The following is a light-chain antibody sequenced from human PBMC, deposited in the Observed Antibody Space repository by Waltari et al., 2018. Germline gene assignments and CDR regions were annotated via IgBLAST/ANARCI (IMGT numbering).Light chain of an antibody. V-gene: IGKV2-30*02. CDR1: QSLLHSNGNTY. J-gene: IGKJ4*01. CDR2: KIS. CDR3: MQGTHFPLT. Sequence: DVVMTQSPLSLPIPPGQPPSMTCRSSQSLLHSNGNTYLSWFLQKPGQPPRRLIYKISNRDSGVPDRFSGSGAGTDFTLKISRVEAEDVGIYYCMQGTHFPLTFGGGTKVEIK.